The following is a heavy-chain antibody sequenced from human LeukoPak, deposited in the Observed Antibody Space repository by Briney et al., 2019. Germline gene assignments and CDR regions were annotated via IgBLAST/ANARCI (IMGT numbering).Heavy chain of an antibody. V-gene: IGHV3-7*03. CDR2: INHNGNVN. D-gene: IGHD3-16*01. Sequence: QPGGSLRLSCAASGFTVSSNFMSWVRQAPGKGLEWVASINHNGNVNYYVDSVKGRFTISRDNAKNSLYLQMSNLRAEDTAVYFCARGGGLDVWGQGATVTVSS. CDR3: ARGGGLDV. J-gene: IGHJ6*02. CDR1: GFTVSSNF.